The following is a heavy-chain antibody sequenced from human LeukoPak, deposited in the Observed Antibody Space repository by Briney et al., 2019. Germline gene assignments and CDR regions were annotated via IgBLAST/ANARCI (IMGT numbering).Heavy chain of an antibody. Sequence: SGGSLRLSCAASGFSFRSHGMNWVRQAPGKGLEWVSGISPRGDITYYKDSVRGRFTISRDNFKNTVSLQLNSLRAEDTAMYCCAKVLSSGYYSDAFDIWGQGTMVTVSS. CDR1: GFSFRSHG. V-gene: IGHV3-23*01. J-gene: IGHJ3*02. D-gene: IGHD3-22*01. CDR2: ISPRGDIT. CDR3: AKVLSSGYYSDAFDI.